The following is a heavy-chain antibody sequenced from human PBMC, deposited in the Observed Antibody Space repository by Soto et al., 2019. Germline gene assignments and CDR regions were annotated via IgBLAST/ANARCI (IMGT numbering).Heavy chain of an antibody. J-gene: IGHJ4*02. Sequence: QVQLEASGGGVVQPGRSLRLSCKGSGFTFSSYAIQWVRQAPGKGLEWVAAISDDGTNKHTADSVKGRFTISRDNSRNTVYLQVNSLRVEDPAVYYCVRRLTTPVTAMGYWGQGTPVTVSS. CDR2: ISDDGTNK. D-gene: IGHD2-21*02. CDR3: VRRLTTPVTAMGY. CDR1: GFTFSSYA. V-gene: IGHV3-30-3*01.